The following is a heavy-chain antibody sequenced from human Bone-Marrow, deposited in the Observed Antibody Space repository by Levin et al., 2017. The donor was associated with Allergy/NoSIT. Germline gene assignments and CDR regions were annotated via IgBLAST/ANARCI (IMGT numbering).Heavy chain of an antibody. D-gene: IGHD4-17*01. J-gene: IGHJ4*02. CDR2: IWYDGSNK. V-gene: IGHV3-33*01. CDR3: ARDRDGDYFSAPYLDF. CDR1: GFSFTNYV. Sequence: PGGSLRLSCAASGFSFTNYVMHWVRQTPGKGLDWVALIWYDGSNKYYADSVNGRFTISRDNSKDTLYLQMNSLRAEDTAMYYWARDRDGDYFSAPYLDFWGQGTLVTVSS.